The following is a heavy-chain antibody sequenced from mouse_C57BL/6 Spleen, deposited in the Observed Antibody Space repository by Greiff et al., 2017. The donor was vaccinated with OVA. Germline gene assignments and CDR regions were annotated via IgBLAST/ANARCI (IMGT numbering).Heavy chain of an antibody. D-gene: IGHD2-5*01. CDR2: INPNNGGT. CDR1: GYTFTDYY. Sequence: VQLQQSGPELVKPGASVKISCKASGYTFTDYYMNWVKQSHGKSLEWIGDINPNNGGTSYNQKFKGKATLTVDKSSSTAYMELRSLTSEDSAVYYCARGHYYSNYLDYWGQGTTLTVSS. J-gene: IGHJ2*01. CDR3: ARGHYYSNYLDY. V-gene: IGHV1-26*01.